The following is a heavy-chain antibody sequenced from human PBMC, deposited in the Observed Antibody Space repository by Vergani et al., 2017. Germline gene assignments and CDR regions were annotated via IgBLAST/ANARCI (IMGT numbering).Heavy chain of an antibody. CDR1: GFTVSSNY. CDR2: IYSGGST. Sequence: EVQLVESGGGLVQPGGSLRLSCAASGFTVSSNYMSWVRQAPGKGLEWVSVIYSGGSTYYADSVKGRFTISRDNSKNTLYHQMNSLRAEDTAVYYCGRVQRTYGESVPAFDIWGQGTMVTVSS. V-gene: IGHV3-66*01. J-gene: IGHJ3*02. CDR3: GRVQRTYGESVPAFDI. D-gene: IGHD4-17*01.